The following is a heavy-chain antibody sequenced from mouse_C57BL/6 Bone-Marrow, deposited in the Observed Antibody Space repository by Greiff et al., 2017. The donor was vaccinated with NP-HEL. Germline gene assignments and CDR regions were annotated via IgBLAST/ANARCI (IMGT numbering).Heavy chain of an antibody. CDR1: GYSFTDYN. J-gene: IGHJ4*01. V-gene: IGHV1-39*01. Sequence: EVQLQQSGPELVKPGASVKISCKASGYSFTDYNMNWVKQSNGKSLEWIGVINPNYGTTSYNQKFKGRATLTVDQSSSTAYMQLNSLTSEDSAVYYCARSITTVVATGRDAMDYWGQGTSVTVSS. CDR3: ARSITTVVATGRDAMDY. D-gene: IGHD1-1*01. CDR2: INPNYGTT.